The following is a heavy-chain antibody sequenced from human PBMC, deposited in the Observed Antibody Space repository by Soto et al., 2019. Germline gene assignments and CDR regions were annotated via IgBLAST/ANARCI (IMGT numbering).Heavy chain of an antibody. CDR2: IYYNGNT. Sequence: PSETLSLTCTVAGGSISSSGYYWGWIRQPPGNGLEGIGSIYYNGNTYYNPSLRSRVTISADTSKNQFSLKLSSVTAADTAVYYCARLGGYGSGTYDNWGQGTLVTVSS. D-gene: IGHD3-10*01. CDR3: ARLGGYGSGTYDN. V-gene: IGHV4-39*01. J-gene: IGHJ4*02. CDR1: GGSISSSGYY.